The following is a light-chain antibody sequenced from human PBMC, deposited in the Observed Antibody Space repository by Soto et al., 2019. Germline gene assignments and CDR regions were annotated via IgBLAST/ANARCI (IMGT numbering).Light chain of an antibody. Sequence: IHLTHSPSSLSASVLYSVTITFLASKAIGSSFAWYQQKPGKVPEVLIYGASTLQNGVPSRFSGSGSGTDFTLTISSPQPEDFATYYCQQSYSTPLTFGQGTKVDIK. J-gene: IGKJ1*01. V-gene: IGKV1-39*01. CDR1: KAIGSS. CDR3: QQSYSTPLT. CDR2: GAS.